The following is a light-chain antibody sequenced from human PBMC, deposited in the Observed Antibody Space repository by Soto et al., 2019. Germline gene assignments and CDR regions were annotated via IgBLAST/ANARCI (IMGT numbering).Light chain of an antibody. CDR3: QQYQTYSQ. CDR1: QSINTW. CDR2: KAS. J-gene: IGKJ1*01. V-gene: IGKV1-5*03. Sequence: DSQMTQAAAALSETVGDRVTITCRASQSINTWLAWYQLKPGRAPKLLIYKASTLESGVPSRFSGSGSGTEFTLTISSLQPDDFATYYCQQYQTYSQFGQGTKVDIK.